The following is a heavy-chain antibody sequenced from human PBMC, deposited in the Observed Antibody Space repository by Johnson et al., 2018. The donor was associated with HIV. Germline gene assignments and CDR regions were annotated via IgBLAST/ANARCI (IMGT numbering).Heavy chain of an antibody. V-gene: IGHV3-30*04. CDR3: ARDPFTQALDAFDI. J-gene: IGHJ3*02. CDR2: ISYAGSNK. Sequence: VLLLESGGGVVQPGRSLRLSCAASGFTFSNYAMHWVRQAPGKGLEWVAVISYAGSNKYYADSVKGRFTIPSDNSENKLYLQMNRLRPEDTAVYYCARDPFTQALDAFDIWGQGTMVTVSS. CDR1: GFTFSNYA.